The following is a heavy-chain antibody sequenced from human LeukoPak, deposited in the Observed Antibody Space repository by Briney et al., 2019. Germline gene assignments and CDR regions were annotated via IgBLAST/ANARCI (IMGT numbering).Heavy chain of an antibody. CDR1: GFTFSNAW. D-gene: IGHD6-13*01. V-gene: IGHV3-11*01. CDR3: ARDRIRSVAAAGTFDP. J-gene: IGHJ5*02. CDR2: ISSSGSTI. Sequence: GGSLRLSCAASGFTFSNAWMSWVRQAPGKGLEWVSYISSSGSTIYYADSVKGRFTISRDNAKNSLYLQMNSQRAEDTAVYYCARDRIRSVAAAGTFDPWGQGTLVTVSS.